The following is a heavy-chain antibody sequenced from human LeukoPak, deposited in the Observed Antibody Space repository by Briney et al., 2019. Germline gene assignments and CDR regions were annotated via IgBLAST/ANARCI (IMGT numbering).Heavy chain of an antibody. CDR2: ISSSGSTI. CDR3: AKISLYSFPGVDY. Sequence: GGSLRLSCAASGFTFSDYYMSWIRQAPGKGLEWVSYISSSGSTIYYADSVKGRFTISRDNAKNSLYLQMNSLRAEDTAIYYCAKISLYSFPGVDYWGQGTLVTVSS. J-gene: IGHJ4*02. CDR1: GFTFSDYY. V-gene: IGHV3-11*01. D-gene: IGHD3-16*02.